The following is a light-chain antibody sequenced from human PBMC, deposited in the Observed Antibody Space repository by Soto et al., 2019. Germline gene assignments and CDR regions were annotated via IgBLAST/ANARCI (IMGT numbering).Light chain of an antibody. CDR2: GAS. J-gene: IGKJ5*01. Sequence: EIVMTQSPATLSVSPGETTRLSCRASQSINSDVAWYQQKVGQTPRLLIHGASTRATGIAARFSGSGSGTEFTLTISGLQSEDFATYYCQQYVSPPITFGQGTRLEI. V-gene: IGKV3D-15*01. CDR3: QQYVSPPIT. CDR1: QSINSD.